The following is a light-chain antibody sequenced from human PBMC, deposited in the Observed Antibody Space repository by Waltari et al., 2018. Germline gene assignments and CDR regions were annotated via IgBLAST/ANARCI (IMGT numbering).Light chain of an antibody. Sequence: EIVLTQSPGTLSLSPGERTTLSCRASQSVGRSLAGYPQKPGQAPRLLIYDASSRAAGIPDRFSGSGSGTDFSLAISRLEPEDFAVYYCQKYVSLPATFGQGTKVEIK. J-gene: IGKJ1*01. CDR1: QSVGRS. V-gene: IGKV3-20*01. CDR3: QKYVSLPAT. CDR2: DAS.